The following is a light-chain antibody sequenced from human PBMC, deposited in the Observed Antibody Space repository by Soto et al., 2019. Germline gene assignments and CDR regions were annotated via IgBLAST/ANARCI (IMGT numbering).Light chain of an antibody. CDR2: DVS. CDR3: QHTTDFT. Sequence: DIQITQSPSTLAASVVDTVTMTCRSSSKWLAWYQKKPGKAPKLLIYDVSNLERGVPPRFSGSTSGAESTLTITGLQPDDLGTYYCQHTTDFTFGQGTKVDIK. CDR1: SSSKW. J-gene: IGKJ2*01. V-gene: IGKV1-5*01.